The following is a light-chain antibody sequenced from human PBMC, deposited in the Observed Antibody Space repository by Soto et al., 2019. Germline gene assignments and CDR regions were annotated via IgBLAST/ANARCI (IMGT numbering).Light chain of an antibody. CDR3: QQYNSYPLT. CDR2: KAS. CDR1: QSISSW. J-gene: IGKJ4*01. Sequence: DIQMTQSPSTLSASVGDRVTITCRASQSISSWLAWYQQKPGRAPKLLIYKASSLESGVPSRFSGSGSGTEFTLSISSLQPDDFATYYCQQYNSYPLTFGGGTKVEIK. V-gene: IGKV1-5*03.